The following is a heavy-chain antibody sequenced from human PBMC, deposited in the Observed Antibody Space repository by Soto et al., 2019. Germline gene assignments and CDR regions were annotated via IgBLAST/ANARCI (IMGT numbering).Heavy chain of an antibody. V-gene: IGHV4-39*02. J-gene: IGHJ6*02. CDR3: ARLGGYCDRTGCYGYYALDV. Sequence: PSETLCLTCTVSGGSISRGAYSWGWIRQTPGEGLEWIGTFRYSDNTYYNPSLESRVTIYVDASKNDFSLKVTSATVADTATYYCARLGGYCDRTGCYGYYALDVWGQGTTVTVSS. CDR1: GGSISRGAYS. CDR2: FRYSDNT. D-gene: IGHD2-15*01.